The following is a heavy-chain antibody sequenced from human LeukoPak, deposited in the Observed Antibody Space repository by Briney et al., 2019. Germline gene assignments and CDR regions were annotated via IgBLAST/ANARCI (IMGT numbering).Heavy chain of an antibody. D-gene: IGHD6-19*01. CDR2: IHPRGSN. Sequence: SETLSLTCTVSGGSISSYCWSWIRQPAGKGLESIGRIHPRGSNNYSPSLKSRLTISVDSSKNRFSLKLSSVTAADTAVYYCARDGSYSSGGVGWGQGTLVTVSS. CDR1: GGSISSYC. V-gene: IGHV4-4*07. CDR3: ARDGSYSSGGVG. J-gene: IGHJ4*02.